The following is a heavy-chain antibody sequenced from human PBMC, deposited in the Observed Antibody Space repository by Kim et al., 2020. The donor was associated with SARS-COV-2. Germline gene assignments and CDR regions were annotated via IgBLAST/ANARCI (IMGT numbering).Heavy chain of an antibody. D-gene: IGHD6-13*01. CDR2: IYYSGST. V-gene: IGHV4-39*01. Sequence: SETLSLTCTVSGGSISSSSYYWGWIRQPPGKGLEWIGSIYYSGSTYYNPSLKSRVTISVDTSKNQFSLKLSSVTAADTAVYYCARHRAPGIAAALDYWGQGTLVTVSS. J-gene: IGHJ4*02. CDR3: ARHRAPGIAAALDY. CDR1: GGSISSSSYY.